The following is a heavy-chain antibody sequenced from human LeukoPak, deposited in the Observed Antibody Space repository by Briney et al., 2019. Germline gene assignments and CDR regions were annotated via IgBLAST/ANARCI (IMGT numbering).Heavy chain of an antibody. Sequence: SQTLSLTCTVSGGSISSADYYWSCIRQPPGKGLEWIGYIYYSGSTYYNPSLKSRVTISVDTSNNQFSLKLSSVTAADTAVYYCARGLGIPVPGNGPHLAYWGQGTLVTVSS. V-gene: IGHV4-30-4*08. CDR3: ARGLGIPVPGNGPHLAY. J-gene: IGHJ4*02. CDR2: IYYSGST. D-gene: IGHD6-19*01. CDR1: GGSISSADYY.